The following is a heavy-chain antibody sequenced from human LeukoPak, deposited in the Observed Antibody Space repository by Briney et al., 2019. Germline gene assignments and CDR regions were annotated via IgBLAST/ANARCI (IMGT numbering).Heavy chain of an antibody. Sequence: GGSLRLSCAPSEVTFSSYAMQWGRQAPGKGREWVSGISASGGSTYYADSVKGRFTISRDNSKNTLYLQMNSLRAEDTAVYYCARERSFDFGMVVCSDCAFDTWGQGTMVTASS. CDR2: ISASGGST. CDR1: EVTFSSYA. D-gene: IGHD3-3*01. CDR3: ARERSFDFGMVVCSDCAFDT. J-gene: IGHJ3*02. V-gene: IGHV3-23*01.